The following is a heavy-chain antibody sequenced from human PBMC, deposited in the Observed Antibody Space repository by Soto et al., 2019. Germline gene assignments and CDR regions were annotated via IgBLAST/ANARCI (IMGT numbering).Heavy chain of an antibody. CDR2: ISSSRSYI. V-gene: IGHV3-21*01. Sequence: VQLVESGGGLVKPGGSLRLSCAASGFTFSTYNMNWVRQAPGKGLEWVSSISSSRSYIYYADSVKGRFTISRDNAKNSLYLQMNSLRAEDTAVYYCARTRRDGYNNYYYYYGMDVWGQGTTVTVSS. D-gene: IGHD5-12*01. CDR3: ARTRRDGYNNYYYYYGMDV. J-gene: IGHJ6*02. CDR1: GFTFSTYN.